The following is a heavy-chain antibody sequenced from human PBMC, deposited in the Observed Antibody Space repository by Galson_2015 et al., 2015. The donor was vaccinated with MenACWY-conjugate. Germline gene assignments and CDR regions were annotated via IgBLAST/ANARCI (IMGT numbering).Heavy chain of an antibody. D-gene: IGHD6-19*01. CDR1: GFTFSSYG. CDR2: IWYDGSNK. CDR3: ARDSEPWFIAVASDY. J-gene: IGHJ4*02. Sequence: SLRLSCAASGFTFSSYGMHWVRQAPGKGLEWVAVIWYDGSNKYYADSVKGRFTISRDNSKNTLYLQMNSLRAEDTAVYYCARDSEPWFIAVASDYWGQGTLVTVSS. V-gene: IGHV3-33*01.